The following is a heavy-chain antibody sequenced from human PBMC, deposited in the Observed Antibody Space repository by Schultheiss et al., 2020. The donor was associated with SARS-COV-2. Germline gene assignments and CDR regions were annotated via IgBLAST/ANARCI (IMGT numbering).Heavy chain of an antibody. CDR3: ATNIVVVVAATRDYYYGMDV. D-gene: IGHD2-15*01. Sequence: ASVKVSCKASGYTFTGYYMHWVRQAPGQGLEWMGRINPNSGGTNYAQKFQGRVTMTRDTSISTAYMELSRLRSDDTAVYYCATNIVVVVAATRDYYYGMDVWGQGTTVTVSS. V-gene: IGHV1-2*06. CDR1: GYTFTGYY. CDR2: INPNSGGT. J-gene: IGHJ6*02.